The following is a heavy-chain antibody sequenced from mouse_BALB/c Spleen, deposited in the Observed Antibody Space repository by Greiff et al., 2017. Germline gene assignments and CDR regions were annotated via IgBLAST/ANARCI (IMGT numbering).Heavy chain of an antibody. D-gene: IGHD1-1*01. J-gene: IGHJ1*01. CDR3: ARESILRNWYFDV. CDR1: GFTFSSYA. CDR2: ISSGGSYT. Sequence: EVMLVESGGGLVKPGGSLKLSCAASGFTFSSYAMSWVRQSPEKRLEWVAEISSGGSYTYYPDTVTGRFTISRDNAKNTLYLEMSSLRSEDTAMYYCARESILRNWYFDVWGAGTTVTVSS. V-gene: IGHV5-9-4*01.